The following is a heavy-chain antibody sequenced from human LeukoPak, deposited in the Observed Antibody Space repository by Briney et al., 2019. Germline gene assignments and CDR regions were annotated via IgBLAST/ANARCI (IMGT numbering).Heavy chain of an antibody. CDR2: IYYSGTT. J-gene: IGHJ6*02. V-gene: IGHV4-59*11. CDR1: GTSITSHY. CDR3: ARGHFGLDV. Sequence: PSETLSLTCTVSGTSITSHYWSWLRQPPGKGLEWIGHIYYSGTTDYNSSLKSRATISVDTSRNQCSLKLNSVTAADTAVYFCARGHFGLDVWGQGTTVTVSS.